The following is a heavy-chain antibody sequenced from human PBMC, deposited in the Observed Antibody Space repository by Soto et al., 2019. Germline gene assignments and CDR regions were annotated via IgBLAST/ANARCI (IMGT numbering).Heavy chain of an antibody. V-gene: IGHV3-23*01. CDR1: GFTFSSYA. CDR3: AKDRASIAARLDWFDP. CDR2: ISGSGGST. Sequence: EVQLLESGGGLVQPGGSLRLSCAASGFTFSSYAMSWVRQAPGKGLEWVSAISGSGGSTYYADSVKGRFTISRDNSKNTLYLQMTSLRAEDTAVYSCAKDRASIAARLDWFDPWGQGTLVTVSS. J-gene: IGHJ5*02. D-gene: IGHD6-6*01.